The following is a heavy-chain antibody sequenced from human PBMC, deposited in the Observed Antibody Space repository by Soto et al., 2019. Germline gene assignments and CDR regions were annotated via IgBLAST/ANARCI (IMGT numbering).Heavy chain of an antibody. CDR1: GYSFTSYW. J-gene: IGHJ4*02. D-gene: IGHD3-3*01. CDR2: IYPSDSDT. Sequence: GESLKISCKGSGYSFTSYWIGWVRHMPGKGLEWMGIIYPSDSDTRYRPSFQGQVTISADKSISSAYLQWSSLRASDTAMYYCARGGVSTRTFDYWGQGTPVTVSS. V-gene: IGHV5-51*01. CDR3: ARGGVSTRTFDY.